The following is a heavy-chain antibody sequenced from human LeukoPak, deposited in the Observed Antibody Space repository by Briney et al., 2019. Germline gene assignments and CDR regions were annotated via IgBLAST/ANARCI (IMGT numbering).Heavy chain of an antibody. Sequence: PGGSLRLSCADSGFTFSSYWMHWVRQAPGKGLVWVSRINSDGSITTYADFVKGRFTISRDNAKNTLYLQMNSLRAEDTAVYYCAGGISATGGGWGQGTMVTVSS. CDR1: GFTFSSYW. CDR3: AGGISATGGG. CDR2: INSDGSIT. D-gene: IGHD6-13*01. J-gene: IGHJ3*01. V-gene: IGHV3-74*01.